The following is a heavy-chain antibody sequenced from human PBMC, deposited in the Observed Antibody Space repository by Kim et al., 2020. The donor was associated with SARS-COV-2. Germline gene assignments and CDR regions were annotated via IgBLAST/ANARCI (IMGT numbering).Heavy chain of an antibody. D-gene: IGHD6-19*01. Sequence: GGSLRLSCAASGFTFSSYSKNWVRQAPGKGLEWVSYISSSSSTIYYADSVKGRFTISRDNAKNSLYLQMNSLRAEDTAVYYCASSRVAGTWGQGTLVTVSS. J-gene: IGHJ5*02. CDR2: ISSSSSTI. CDR3: ASSRVAGT. V-gene: IGHV3-48*04. CDR1: GFTFSSYS.